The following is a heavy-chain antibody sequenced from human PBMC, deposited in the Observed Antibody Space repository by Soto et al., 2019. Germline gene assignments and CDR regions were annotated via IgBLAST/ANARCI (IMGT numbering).Heavy chain of an antibody. CDR1: GGTFSSCA. V-gene: IGHV1-69*01. Sequence: AVKVSCKASGGTFSSCAISWVRQAPGQGLEWMGGIIPIFGTANYAQKFQGRVTITADESTSTAYMELSSLRSEDTAVYYCAXDGNYYDSSGYYYKFDYWGQGTLVTVSS. CDR3: AXDGNYYDSSGYYYKFDY. D-gene: IGHD3-22*01. J-gene: IGHJ4*02. CDR2: IIPIFGTA.